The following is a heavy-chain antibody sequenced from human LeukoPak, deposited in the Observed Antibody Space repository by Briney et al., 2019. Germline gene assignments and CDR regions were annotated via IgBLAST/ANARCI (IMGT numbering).Heavy chain of an antibody. V-gene: IGHV3-23*01. CDR1: GFTFNDYA. CDR2: ISGSGGSR. Sequence: GGSLRLSCAASGFTFNDYAMSWVRQAPGKGLEWVSAISGSGGSRYYTDSVKGRFTISRDNSKNTLYLQMNSLRAEDTAVYYCARDPITMVRGAPGAFDIWGQGTMVTVSS. CDR3: ARDPITMVRGAPGAFDI. J-gene: IGHJ3*02. D-gene: IGHD3-10*01.